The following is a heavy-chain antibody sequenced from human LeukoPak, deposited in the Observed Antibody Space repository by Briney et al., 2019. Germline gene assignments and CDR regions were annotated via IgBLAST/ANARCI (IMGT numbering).Heavy chain of an antibody. D-gene: IGHD7-27*01. CDR3: AKAPATGEGYYFYYMDV. V-gene: IGHV3-23*01. CDR1: GFTFSNYW. CDR2: INGRAATT. Sequence: GGSLRLSCAASGFTFSNYWMHWVRQAPGNGLEWVASINGRAATTYYADSVKGRFTISRDNSKNTLYLQMNSLGADDTAVYYCAKAPATGEGYYFYYMDVWGKGTTVTVSS. J-gene: IGHJ6*03.